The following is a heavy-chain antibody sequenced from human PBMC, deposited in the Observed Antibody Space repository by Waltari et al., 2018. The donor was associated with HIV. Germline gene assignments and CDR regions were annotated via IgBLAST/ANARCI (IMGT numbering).Heavy chain of an antibody. V-gene: IGHV4-4*07. J-gene: IGHJ5*02. CDR2: IYTSGST. CDR1: GGSISSYY. D-gene: IGHD5-18*01. CDR3: ARGRYSYGDGWFDP. Sequence: QVQLQESGPGLVKPSETLSLTCTVSGGSISSYYWSWIRQPAGKGLEWIGRIYTSGSTNYNPSLKSRVTMSVDTSKNQFSLKLISVTAADTAVYYCARGRYSYGDGWFDPWGQGTLVTVSS.